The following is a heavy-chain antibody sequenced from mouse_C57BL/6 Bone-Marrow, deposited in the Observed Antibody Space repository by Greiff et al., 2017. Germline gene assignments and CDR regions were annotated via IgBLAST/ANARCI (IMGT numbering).Heavy chain of an antibody. Sequence: VQLQQPGAELVMPGASVKLSCKASGYTFTSYWMPWVKQRPGQGLEWIGEIDPSDSYTNYNQKFKGKSTLTVDKSSSTAYMQLSSLTSEDSAVYYCALTGTPFAYWGQGTLVTVSA. V-gene: IGHV1-69*01. J-gene: IGHJ3*01. CDR2: IDPSDSYT. CDR1: GYTFTSYW. D-gene: IGHD4-1*01. CDR3: ALTGTPFAY.